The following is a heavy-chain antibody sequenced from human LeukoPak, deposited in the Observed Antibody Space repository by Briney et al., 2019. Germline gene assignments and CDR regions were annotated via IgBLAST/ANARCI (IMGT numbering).Heavy chain of an antibody. Sequence: GGSLRLSCVASGFTFSSYPMHWVRQAPGKGLEGVEAIGDDGLNKSYTDSVQGRFTFSSDDSNNTLYLQMDSLRPEDSAMYYCARDFLRGAPDYLAQWGQGTLVT. CDR2: IGDDGLNK. CDR3: ARDFLRGAPDYLAQ. D-gene: IGHD1-26*01. V-gene: IGHV3-30*14. CDR1: GFTFSSYP. J-gene: IGHJ4*02.